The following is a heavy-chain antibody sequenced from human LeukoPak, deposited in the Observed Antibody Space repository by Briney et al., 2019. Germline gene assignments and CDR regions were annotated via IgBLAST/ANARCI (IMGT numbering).Heavy chain of an antibody. CDR3: AKAYDSSGYYPPDY. J-gene: IGHJ4*02. D-gene: IGHD3-22*01. V-gene: IGHV3-23*01. CDR2: ISGSGGST. CDR1: GFTFSSYA. Sequence: GGSLRLSCAASGFTFSSYAVSWVRQAPGKGLEWVSAISGSGGSTYYADSVKGRCTISRDNSKNTLYLQMNSLRAEDTAVYYCAKAYDSSGYYPPDYWGQGTLVTVSS.